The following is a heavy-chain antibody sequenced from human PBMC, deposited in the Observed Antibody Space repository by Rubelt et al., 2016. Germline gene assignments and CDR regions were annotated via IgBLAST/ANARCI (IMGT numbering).Heavy chain of an antibody. Sequence: QVQLVQSGAEVKKPGASVKVSCKASGYTFTGYYMHWVRQAPGQGLEWVGRIHPNSGGANYAQEGQGRVTWTKDTSISTAYMGLSRLRSADTAVYYCARGVGTAFDPWGQGTLVTVSS. CDR1: GYTFTGYY. V-gene: IGHV1-2*06. J-gene: IGHJ5*02. D-gene: IGHD1-1*01. CDR2: IHPNSGGA. CDR3: ARGVGTAFDP.